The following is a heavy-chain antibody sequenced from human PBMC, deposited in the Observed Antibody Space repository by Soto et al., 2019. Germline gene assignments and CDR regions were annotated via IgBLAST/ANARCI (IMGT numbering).Heavy chain of an antibody. CDR1: GFTFSSYG. CDR2: ISYDGSNK. J-gene: IGHJ4*02. CDR3: AKDREVATYIDY. Sequence: GGSLRLSCAASGFTFSSYGMHWVRQAPGKGLEWVAVISYDGSNKYYADSVKGRFTISRDNSKNTLYLQMNSLRAEDTAVYYCAKDREVATYIDYWGQGTLVTVSS. D-gene: IGHD5-12*01. V-gene: IGHV3-30*18.